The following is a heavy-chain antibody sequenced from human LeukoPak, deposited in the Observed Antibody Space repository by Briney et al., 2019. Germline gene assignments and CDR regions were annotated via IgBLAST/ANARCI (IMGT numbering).Heavy chain of an antibody. CDR1: GFTFGSYA. Sequence: GGSLRLSCAASGFTFGSYAMSWVRQAPGKGLEWVSAISGSGGSTYYADSVKGRFTISRDNSKNTLYLQMNSLRAEDTAVYYCAKSPGPTVTTIDYWGQGTLVTVSS. CDR3: AKSPGPTVTTIDY. V-gene: IGHV3-23*01. D-gene: IGHD4-17*01. J-gene: IGHJ4*02. CDR2: ISGSGGST.